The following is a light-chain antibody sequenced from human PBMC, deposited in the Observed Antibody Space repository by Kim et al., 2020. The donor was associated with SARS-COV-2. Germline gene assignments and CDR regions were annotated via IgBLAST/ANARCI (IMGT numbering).Light chain of an antibody. J-gene: IGKJ4*01. Sequence: EIVLTQSPGTLSLSPGERATLSCRTSQTISNSYLAWYQQRPGQAPRLLIYGASSRVTGIPDRFSGSGSGTDFTLTISRLEPEDFAVYYRQQYDTSPGTFGGGTKVDIK. CDR3: QQYDTSPGT. CDR2: GAS. V-gene: IGKV3-20*01. CDR1: QTISNSY.